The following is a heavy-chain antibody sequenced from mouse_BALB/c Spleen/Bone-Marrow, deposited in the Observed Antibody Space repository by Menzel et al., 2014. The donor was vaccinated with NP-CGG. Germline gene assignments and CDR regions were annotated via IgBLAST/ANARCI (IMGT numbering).Heavy chain of an antibody. CDR3: ARTIPYAMDY. CDR1: GFAFSSYD. Sequence: EVMLVESGGGLVKPGGSLKLSCAASGFAFSSYDMSWVRQTPEKRLEWVAYISSGGGSTYYPDTVKGRFTISRDNAKNTLYLQMSSLKSEDTAMYYCARTIPYAMDYWGQGTSVTVSS. J-gene: IGHJ4*01. CDR2: ISSGGGST. V-gene: IGHV5-12-1*01. D-gene: IGHD1-1*02.